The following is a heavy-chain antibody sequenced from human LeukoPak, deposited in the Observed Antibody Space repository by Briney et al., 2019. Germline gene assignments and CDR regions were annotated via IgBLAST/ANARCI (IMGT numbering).Heavy chain of an antibody. D-gene: IGHD2-2*01. Sequence: GVSQRLSCAAWIFTYSRYTVHGARQSRGRGLEYVSGISSKGGSTYYALREKRRFTVHRHNHKNALYLHIHSLSAEHRAVYHCARDAGHCSGTICHADYWGQGTLVSVCS. CDR2: ISSKGGST. CDR3: ARDAGHCSGTICHADY. CDR1: IFTYSRYT. J-gene: IGHJ4*02. V-gene: IGHV3-64*01.